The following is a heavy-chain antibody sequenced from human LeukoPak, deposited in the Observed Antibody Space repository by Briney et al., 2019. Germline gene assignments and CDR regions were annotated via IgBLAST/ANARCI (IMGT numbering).Heavy chain of an antibody. CDR2: IYYSGST. Sequence: SETLSLTCTVSGGSISSSSYYWGWIRQPPGKGLEWIGSIYYSGSTYYNPSLKSRVTISVDTSKNQFSLKLSSVTAADTAVYYCARTLLRFFRLYYYYGMDVWGQGTTVTVSS. V-gene: IGHV4-39*01. CDR3: ARTLLRFFRLYYYYGMDV. D-gene: IGHD3-3*01. CDR1: GGSISSSSYY. J-gene: IGHJ6*02.